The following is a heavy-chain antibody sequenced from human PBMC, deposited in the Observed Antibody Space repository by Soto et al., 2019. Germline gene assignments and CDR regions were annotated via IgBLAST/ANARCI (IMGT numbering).Heavy chain of an antibody. CDR2: IYYSGST. V-gene: IGHV4-30-4*01. Sequence: PSEPLSLTCTVSGGSISSGDYYWSWIRQPPGKGLEWIGYIYYSGSTYYNPSLKSRVTISVDTSKNQFSLKLSAVTAADTAVYYCARAPGYYDSSGYQYYFDYWGQGTLVTVSS. J-gene: IGHJ4*02. CDR1: GGSISSGDYY. D-gene: IGHD3-22*01. CDR3: ARAPGYYDSSGYQYYFDY.